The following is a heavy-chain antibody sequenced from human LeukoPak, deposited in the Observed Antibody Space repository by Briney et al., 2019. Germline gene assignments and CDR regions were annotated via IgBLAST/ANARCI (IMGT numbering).Heavy chain of an antibody. V-gene: IGHV1-24*01. CDR3: ARGGYSGYDDPNYYYYYMDV. J-gene: IGHJ6*03. CDR2: FDPEDGET. Sequence: ASVKVSCKVSGYTLTELSMHWVRQAPGKGLEWMGGFDPEDGETIYAQKFQGRVTMTEDTSTDTAYMELSSLRSEDTAVYYCARGGYSGYDDPNYYYYYMDVWGKGTTVTISS. CDR1: GYTLTELS. D-gene: IGHD5-12*01.